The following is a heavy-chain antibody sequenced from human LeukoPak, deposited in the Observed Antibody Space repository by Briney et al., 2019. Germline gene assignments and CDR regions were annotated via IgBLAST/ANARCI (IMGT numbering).Heavy chain of an antibody. CDR2: ISGDGTVT. V-gene: IGHV3-23*01. Sequence: GSLRLSCAVSGLTFSTYAMPWVRQAPGKGLEWVSTISGDGTVTFYADSVKGRFTISRDNSKNTFSLQLNSLRAEDTAVFYCAKGGHYSPFDYWGQGALVTVSS. CDR1: GLTFSTYA. D-gene: IGHD5-12*01. CDR3: AKGGHYSPFDY. J-gene: IGHJ4*02.